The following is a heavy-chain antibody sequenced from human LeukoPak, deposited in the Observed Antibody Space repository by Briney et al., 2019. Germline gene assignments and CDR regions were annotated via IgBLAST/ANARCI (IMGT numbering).Heavy chain of an antibody. CDR3: ARAGDAFDF. CDR1: GYIFNIYG. J-gene: IGHJ3*01. CDR2: ISAYNGDT. Sequence: ASVKVSCKASGYIFNIYGTSWVRQAPGEGLEWVGWISAYNGDTNYAQQFQGRVTMTTDTSTSTAYMELRSLTSDDTAVYYCARAGDAFDFWGQGTVVTVSS. V-gene: IGHV1-18*01.